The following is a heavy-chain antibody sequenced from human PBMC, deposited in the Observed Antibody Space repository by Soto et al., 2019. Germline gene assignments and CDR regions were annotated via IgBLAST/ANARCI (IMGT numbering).Heavy chain of an antibody. CDR2: INPSDGGT. Sequence: ASVKVSCKASGCTFTTYRIHWGRQAPGQGLEWMGVINPSDGGTTYAQKFQGRVTMTRDTSTSTVYMDLSSLRSDDTAVYHCARALAWDIHDYWGQGTLVTVSS. J-gene: IGHJ4*02. CDR3: ARALAWDIHDY. D-gene: IGHD1-26*01. CDR1: GCTFTTYR. V-gene: IGHV1-46*03.